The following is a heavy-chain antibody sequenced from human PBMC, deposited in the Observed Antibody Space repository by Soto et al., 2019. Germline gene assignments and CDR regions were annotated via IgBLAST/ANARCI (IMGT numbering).Heavy chain of an antibody. V-gene: IGHV1-69*09. J-gene: IGHJ5*02. CDR1: GGTFGNYG. CDR3: GRDRYSDDVGLFSESAA. CDR2: ILPRLGLT. D-gene: IGHD2-15*01. Sequence: QVQLVQSGAEVKKPGSSVKVSCKASGGTFGNYGISWVRQAPGQGLEWMGGILPRLGLTKSAQGFQGRVTFIADKSTNTADMELSSLRPEETAVFYCGRDRYSDDVGLFSESAAWGQGPLVTVSS.